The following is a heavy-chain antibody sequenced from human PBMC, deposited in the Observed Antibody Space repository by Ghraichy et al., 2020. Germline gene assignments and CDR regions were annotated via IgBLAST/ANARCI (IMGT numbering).Heavy chain of an antibody. CDR3: ARDRTPRIVAADTARDLLAFFDY. D-gene: IGHD5-12*01. J-gene: IGHJ4*02. V-gene: IGHV1-2*06. CDR2: MNPNTGRT. Sequence: ASVKVSCKASGYTFTGYYIHWVRQVPGHGLEWLGRMNPNTGRTEYSRDFQGRVTMTRDTAISTAYMELSRLISEDTATYFCARDRTPRIVAADTARDLLAFFDYWGQGTLVTVSS. CDR1: GYTFTGYY.